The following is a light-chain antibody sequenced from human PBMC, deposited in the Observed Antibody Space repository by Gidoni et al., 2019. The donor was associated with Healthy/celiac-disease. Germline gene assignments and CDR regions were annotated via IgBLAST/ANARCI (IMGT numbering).Light chain of an antibody. CDR3: QQRSNWPPMYT. J-gene: IGKJ2*01. Sequence: EILLTQSPATLSLSPGEKATLSCRASQSVSSYLAWYQQKPGQAPRLLIYDASNRATGIPARFSGSGSGTDFTLTIRSLEPEDFAVYYCQQRSNWPPMYTCXQXTKLEIK. CDR2: DAS. CDR1: QSVSSY. V-gene: IGKV3-11*01.